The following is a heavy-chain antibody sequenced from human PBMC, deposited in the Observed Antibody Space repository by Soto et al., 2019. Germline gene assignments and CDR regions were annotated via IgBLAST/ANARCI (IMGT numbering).Heavy chain of an antibody. D-gene: IGHD2-8*02. V-gene: IGHV1-8*01. CDR2: MNPNSVNT. J-gene: IGHJ6*03. Sequence: ASVKVSCKASGYTFTSYDINWVRQATGQGLEWMGWMNPNSVNTGYAQKFQGRVTMTRNTSISTAYMELSSLRSEDTAVYYCARTNTEPSYYYYYYMDVWGKGTTVTVSS. CDR1: GYTFTSYD. CDR3: ARTNTEPSYYYYYYMDV.